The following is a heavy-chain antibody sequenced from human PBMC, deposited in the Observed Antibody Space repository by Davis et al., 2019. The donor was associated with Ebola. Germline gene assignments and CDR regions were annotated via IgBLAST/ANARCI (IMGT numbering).Heavy chain of an antibody. J-gene: IGHJ4*02. D-gene: IGHD6-6*01. CDR3: AKGFTGSSTFDH. V-gene: IGHV3-7*03. CDR1: GFTFRSYW. CDR2: INQDASGK. Sequence: GESLKLSCAASGFTFRSYWMTWVRQAPGKGLEWVAHINQDASGKYYLDSVKGRFTVSRDNSKNTLYLQMSSLRAEDTAVYYCAKGFTGSSTFDHWGQGTLVTVSS.